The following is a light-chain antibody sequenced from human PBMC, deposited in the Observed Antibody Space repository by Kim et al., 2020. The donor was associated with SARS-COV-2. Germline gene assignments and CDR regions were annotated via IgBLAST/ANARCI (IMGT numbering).Light chain of an antibody. Sequence: SSELTQDPAVSVALGQTVRITCQGDSLRSYYASWYQQKPGQAPVLVIYGSNNRPSGIPDRFSGSSSGNTASLTITGAQAEDEADYYCNSRDSSGNPVIFG. CDR2: GSN. J-gene: IGLJ2*01. CDR1: SLRSYY. CDR3: NSRDSSGNPVI. V-gene: IGLV3-19*01.